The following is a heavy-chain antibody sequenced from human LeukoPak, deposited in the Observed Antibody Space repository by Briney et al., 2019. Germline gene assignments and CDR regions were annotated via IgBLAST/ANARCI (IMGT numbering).Heavy chain of an antibody. CDR1: GFTFSSYG. Sequence: PGGSLRLSCAASGFTFSSYGMHWVRQAPGKGLEWVAVISYDGSNKYYADYVKGRFTISRDNSKNTLYLQMNSLRAEDTAVYYCAKDRDSSSWSDYWGQGTLVTVSS. CDR3: AKDRDSSSWSDY. J-gene: IGHJ4*02. CDR2: ISYDGSNK. V-gene: IGHV3-30*18. D-gene: IGHD6-13*01.